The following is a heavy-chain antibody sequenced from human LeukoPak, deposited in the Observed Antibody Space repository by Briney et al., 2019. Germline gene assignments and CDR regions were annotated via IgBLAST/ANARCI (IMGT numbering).Heavy chain of an antibody. V-gene: IGHV4-4*07. Sequence: SETPSLTCTVPGGSISSSYWSWIRQPAGKGLEWIGRIYTSRSTNYNPSLKSRVTMSVDTSKNQFSLKLSSVTAADTAVYYCARVGKRSHFDYWGQGTLVTVSS. J-gene: IGHJ4*02. CDR2: IYTSRST. CDR3: ARVGKRSHFDY. CDR1: GGSISSSY. D-gene: IGHD5-24*01.